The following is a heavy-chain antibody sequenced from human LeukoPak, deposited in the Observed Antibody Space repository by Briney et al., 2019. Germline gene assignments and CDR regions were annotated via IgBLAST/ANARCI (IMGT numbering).Heavy chain of an antibody. Sequence: GGSLRLSCAASGFTFSSYTMNWVRQAPGKGLEWVSSISSSGYVYYADSVKGRFTISRGDAENSLYLQMNSLRAEDTAGYYCAGGNVYLWGPRDYWGKGPLVTVSS. V-gene: IGHV3-21*01. CDR1: GFTFSSYT. CDR2: ISSSGYV. J-gene: IGHJ4*02. CDR3: AGGNVYLWGPRDY. D-gene: IGHD3-16*01.